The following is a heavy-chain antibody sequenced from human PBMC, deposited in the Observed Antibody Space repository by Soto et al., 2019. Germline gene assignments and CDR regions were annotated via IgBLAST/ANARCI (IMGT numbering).Heavy chain of an antibody. CDR3: ANLRRYYDFWSGANWFDP. J-gene: IGHJ5*02. CDR1: GGSISSGGYY. CDR2: IYYSGST. Sequence: SETLSLTCTVSGGSISSGGYYWSWIRQHPGKGLEWIGYIYYSGSTYYNPSLKSRVTISVDTSKNQFSLKLSSVTAADTAVYYCANLRRYYDFWSGANWFDPWGQGTLVTVSS. V-gene: IGHV4-31*03. D-gene: IGHD3-3*01.